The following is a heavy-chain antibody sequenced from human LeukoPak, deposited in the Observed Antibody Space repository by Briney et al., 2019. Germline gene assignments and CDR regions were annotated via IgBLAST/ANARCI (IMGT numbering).Heavy chain of an antibody. CDR3: AKVFGIAVAATWFDY. D-gene: IGHD6-19*01. J-gene: IGHJ4*02. CDR1: GFTFSSYA. CDR2: ISGSGGST. V-gene: IGHV3-23*01. Sequence: GGSLRLSCAASGFTFSSYAMSWVRQAPGKGLEWVSAISGSGGSTYYADSVKGRFTISRDNSKNTLYLQMTSLRAEDTAVYYCAKVFGIAVAATWFDYWGQGTLVTVSS.